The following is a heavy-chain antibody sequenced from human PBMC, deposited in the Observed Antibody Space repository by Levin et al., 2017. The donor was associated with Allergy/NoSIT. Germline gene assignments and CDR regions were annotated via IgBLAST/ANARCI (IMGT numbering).Heavy chain of an antibody. V-gene: IGHV4-34*01. CDR3: ARGKASAGTGGINFDF. CDR2: INHSGST. J-gene: IGHJ4*02. D-gene: IGHD6-13*01. CDR1: GGSFSGYF. Sequence: SETLSLTCAVYGGSFSGYFWSWIRQPPGKGLEWIGEINHSGSTNYNPSLKSRVAISVDTSKNQFSLKLSSVTAADTAVYFCARGKASAGTGGINFDFWGRGTLVTISS.